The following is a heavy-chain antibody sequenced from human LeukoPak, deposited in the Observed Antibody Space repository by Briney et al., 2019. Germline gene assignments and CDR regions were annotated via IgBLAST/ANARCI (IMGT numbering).Heavy chain of an antibody. CDR2: IRYDGSNK. D-gene: IGHD2-2*01. Sequence: GGSLRLSCAASGFTFSSYGMHWVRQAPGKGLEWVAFIRYDGSNKYYADSVKGRFTISRDNSKNTLYLQMNSLRAEDTAVYYCAKDGLGYCSSTSCIRAHFDYWGQGTLVTVSS. V-gene: IGHV3-30*02. CDR3: AKDGLGYCSSTSCIRAHFDY. CDR1: GFTFSSYG. J-gene: IGHJ4*02.